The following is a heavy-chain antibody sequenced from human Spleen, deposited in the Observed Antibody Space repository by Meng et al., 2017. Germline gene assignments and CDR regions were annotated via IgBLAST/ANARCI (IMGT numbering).Heavy chain of an antibody. Sequence: GESLKISCTASGFIFGDHALSWVRQAPGKGLECVGFIRTTPYGATTEYAASVKGRFTMSRDDSKNIAYLQMSSLEVEDTAVYFCTTCSGNRCYNDWFDSWGEGTLVTVSS. CDR1: GFIFGDHA. D-gene: IGHD2-15*01. V-gene: IGHV3-49*04. CDR2: IRTTPYGATT. CDR3: TTCSGNRCYNDWFDS. J-gene: IGHJ5*01.